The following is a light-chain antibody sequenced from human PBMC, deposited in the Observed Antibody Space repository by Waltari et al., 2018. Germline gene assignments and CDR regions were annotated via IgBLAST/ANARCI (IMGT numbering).Light chain of an antibody. Sequence: EIVLTQSPGTLSLSPGERATLSCRASQSVSSNYLAWYLQKPGQAPRLHVSAASSRATGIPDRFSGSGSGTDFTLTISRLEPEDFAVYYCQQYGGSPGFTFGPGTKVDIK. J-gene: IGKJ3*01. CDR1: QSVSSNY. CDR2: AAS. CDR3: QQYGGSPGFT. V-gene: IGKV3-20*01.